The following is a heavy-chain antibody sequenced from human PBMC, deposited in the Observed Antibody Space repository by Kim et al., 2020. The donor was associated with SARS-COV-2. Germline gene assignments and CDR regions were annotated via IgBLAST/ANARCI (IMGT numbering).Heavy chain of an antibody. CDR3: ARGPLYSGSYYDY. V-gene: IGHV4-34*01. J-gene: IGHJ4*02. Sequence: YDPSLYSRVTISVDTSTNQFSLKLSAVTAADTAVYYCARGPLYSGSYYDYWGQGTLVTVSS. D-gene: IGHD1-26*01.